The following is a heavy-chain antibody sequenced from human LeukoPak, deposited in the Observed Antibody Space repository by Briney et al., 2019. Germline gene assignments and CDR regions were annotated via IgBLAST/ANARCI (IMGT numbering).Heavy chain of an antibody. CDR1: GGSFSGYY. CDR3: VRGILVEMATMKVGHYFDY. D-gene: IGHD5-24*01. J-gene: IGHJ4*02. V-gene: IGHV4-34*01. CDR2: INHSGST. Sequence: SETLSLTCAVYGGSFSGYYWSWIRQPPGKGLEWIGEINHSGSTNYNPSLKSRVTISVDTSKNQFSLKLSSVTAADTAVYYCVRGILVEMATMKVGHYFDYWGQGTLVTVSS.